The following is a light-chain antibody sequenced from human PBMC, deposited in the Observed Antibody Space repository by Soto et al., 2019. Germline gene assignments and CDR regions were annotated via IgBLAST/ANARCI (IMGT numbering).Light chain of an antibody. V-gene: IGLV4-69*01. CDR3: QIWGTGTQRV. CDR2: VNSDGSH. CDR1: SGHSSYA. J-gene: IGLJ3*02. Sequence: QPVLTQSPSASASLGASVKLTCTLNSGHSSYAIAWHQQQAEKGPRFLMRVNSDGSHFKGDGIPDRFSGSSSGAERYLSISSLQSEDEADYYCQIWGTGTQRVFGGGTKVTVL.